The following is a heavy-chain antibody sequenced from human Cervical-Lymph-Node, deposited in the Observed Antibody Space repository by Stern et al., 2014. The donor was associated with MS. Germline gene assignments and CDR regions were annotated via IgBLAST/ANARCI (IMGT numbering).Heavy chain of an antibody. Sequence: QVQLHESGPGLVKPSETLSLTCSVSGGSLRSYYWSWIRQPPGKGLEWIGDIYYSGSTNYNPSLKSRVTISVDTSKNQFSLKLSPVTAADTAVYYCARATDILTGHYPYYFDYWGQGTLVTVSS. CDR2: IYYSGST. D-gene: IGHD3-9*01. CDR1: GGSLRSYY. J-gene: IGHJ4*02. CDR3: ARATDILTGHYPYYFDY. V-gene: IGHV4-59*01.